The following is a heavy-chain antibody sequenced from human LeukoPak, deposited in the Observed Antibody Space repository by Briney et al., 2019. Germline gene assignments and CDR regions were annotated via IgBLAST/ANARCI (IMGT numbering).Heavy chain of an antibody. J-gene: IGHJ4*02. Sequence: GGSLRLSCAASGFTFRDYYMGWISQAPGKGLEWISYISETGTTIYQPDSVKGRFSISRDNAENSLFLQMNRLRPEDTAVYYCARTSYPWNWGQGTLVTVSS. D-gene: IGHD3-16*02. CDR2: ISETGTTI. CDR1: GFTFRDYY. V-gene: IGHV3-11*01. CDR3: ARTSYPWN.